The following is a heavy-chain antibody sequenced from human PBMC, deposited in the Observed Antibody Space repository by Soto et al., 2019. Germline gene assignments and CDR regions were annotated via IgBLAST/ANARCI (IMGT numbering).Heavy chain of an antibody. CDR2: IIPIFGTA. Sequence: ASVKGSCKASGGTFSSYAISWVLQAPGQGLEWMGGIIPIFGTANYAQKFQGRVTITADESTSTAYMELSSLRSEDTAVYYCARGGNGSYHYYYYGMDVWGQGTTVTVSS. V-gene: IGHV1-69*13. CDR1: GGTFSSYA. J-gene: IGHJ6*02. CDR3: ARGGNGSYHYYYYGMDV. D-gene: IGHD1-26*01.